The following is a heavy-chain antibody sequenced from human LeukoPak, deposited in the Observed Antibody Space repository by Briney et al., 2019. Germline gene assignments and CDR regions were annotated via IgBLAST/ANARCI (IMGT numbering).Heavy chain of an antibody. Sequence: PSETLSLTCSVSGGXVSSYYCSWIRQSPGKGLEWIGYIHNSGRTNYNPSLKSRVTGFVDTSKNQVSLRLSSVTAADTAVYYCARHGTISSESYFDYWGQGALVTVSS. CDR3: ARHGTISSESYFDY. CDR2: IHNSGRT. D-gene: IGHD1-14*01. V-gene: IGHV4-59*08. J-gene: IGHJ4*02. CDR1: GGXVSSYY.